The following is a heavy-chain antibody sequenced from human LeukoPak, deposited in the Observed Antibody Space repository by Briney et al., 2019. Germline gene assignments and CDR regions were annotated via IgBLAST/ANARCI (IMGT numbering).Heavy chain of an antibody. CDR2: IIPIFGTA. CDR3: ARVDILTGYYHFDY. J-gene: IGHJ4*02. D-gene: IGHD3-9*01. Sequence: SVRVSCKASGGTFSSYAISWVRQAPGQGLEWMGGIIPIFGTANYAQKFQGKVTITADKSTSTAYMELSSLRSEDTAVYYCARVDILTGYYHFDYWGQGTLVTVSS. V-gene: IGHV1-69*06. CDR1: GGTFSSYA.